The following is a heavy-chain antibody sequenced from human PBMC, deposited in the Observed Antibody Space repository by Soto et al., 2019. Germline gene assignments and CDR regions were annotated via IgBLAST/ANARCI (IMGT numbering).Heavy chain of an antibody. V-gene: IGHV4-30-2*01. D-gene: IGHD2-15*01. CDR1: GGSISSGGYS. CDR2: IYHSGST. CDR3: ARGQVVAAQH. J-gene: IGHJ4*02. Sequence: QLQLQESGSGLVKPSQTLSLTCAVSGGSISSGGYSWSWIRQPPGKGLEWIGYIYHSGSTYYNPSLKPRVTIPVDMSKNQSSQKLSSVTAADTAAYYCARGQVVAAQHWGQGTLVTVSS.